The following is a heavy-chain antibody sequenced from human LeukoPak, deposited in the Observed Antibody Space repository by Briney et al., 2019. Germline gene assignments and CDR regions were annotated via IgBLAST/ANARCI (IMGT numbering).Heavy chain of an antibody. CDR2: ISAYNGNT. CDR3: ARALTRGIAVAGQIDY. V-gene: IGHV1-18*01. D-gene: IGHD6-19*01. CDR1: GYTFTSYG. Sequence: ASVKVSCKASGYTFTSYGISWVRQAPGQGLEWMGWISAYNGNTNYAQKLQGRVTMTTDTSTSTAYMELRSLRSDDTAVYYCARALTRGIAVAGQIDYWGQGTLVTVSS. J-gene: IGHJ4*02.